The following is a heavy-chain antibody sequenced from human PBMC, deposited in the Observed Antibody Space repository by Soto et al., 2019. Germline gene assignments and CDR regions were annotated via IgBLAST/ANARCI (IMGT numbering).Heavy chain of an antibody. CDR1: GFTFSNAW. CDR2: IKSKTDGGTT. D-gene: IGHD6-13*01. J-gene: IGHJ6*02. V-gene: IGHV3-15*01. CDR3: TKVGRRSFYYYGMDV. Sequence: PGGSLRLSCAASGFTFSNAWMSWVRQAPGKGLEWVGLIKSKTDGGTTDYAAPVKGRFTISRYETKNTLYLQMNSLKTEDTAVYYCTKVGRRSFYYYGMDVWGQGTTVTVSS.